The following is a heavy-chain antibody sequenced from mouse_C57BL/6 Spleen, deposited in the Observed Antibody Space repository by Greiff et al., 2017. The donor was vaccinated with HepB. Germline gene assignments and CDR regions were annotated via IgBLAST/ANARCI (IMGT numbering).Heavy chain of an antibody. D-gene: IGHD2-4*01. CDR3: ARHAMITDYAMDY. V-gene: IGHV2-6-1*01. J-gene: IGHJ4*01. CDR2: IWSDGST. Sequence: VQLKESGPGLVAPSQSLSITCTVSGFSLTSYGVHWVRQPPGKGLEWLVVIWSDGSTTYNSALKSRLSISKDNSKSQVFLKMNSLQTDDTAMYYCARHAMITDYAMDYWGQGTSVTVSS. CDR1: GFSLTSYG.